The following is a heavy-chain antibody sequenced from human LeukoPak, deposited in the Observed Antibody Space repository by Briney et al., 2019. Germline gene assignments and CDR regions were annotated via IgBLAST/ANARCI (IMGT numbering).Heavy chain of an antibody. CDR1: GFTFSSYE. CDR2: ISSTGNTI. D-gene: IGHD6-13*01. J-gene: IGHJ4*02. Sequence: GGSLRLSCEVSGFTFSSYEMNWVRQAPGKGLEWVSYISSTGNTIYYADSVKGRFTISRDNAKNSLYLQMNSLRAEDTAVYYCARESSSLTNPDFDYWGQGTLVTVSS. CDR3: ARESSSLTNPDFDY. V-gene: IGHV3-48*03.